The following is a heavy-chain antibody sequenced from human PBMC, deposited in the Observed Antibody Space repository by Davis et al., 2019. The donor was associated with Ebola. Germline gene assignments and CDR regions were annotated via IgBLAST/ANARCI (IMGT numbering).Heavy chain of an antibody. J-gene: IGHJ4*02. CDR3: ARVGSSEGGLDY. D-gene: IGHD6-6*01. CDR2: IQYDGNDK. CDR1: GFTFSSYV. Sequence: PGGSLRLSCAASGFTFSSYVMHWVRQAPGKGLEWVAFIQYDGNDKYYADSVKGRFTISRDNAKNSLYLQMNSLRAEDTAVYYCARVGSSEGGLDYWGQGTLVTVSS. V-gene: IGHV3-30*02.